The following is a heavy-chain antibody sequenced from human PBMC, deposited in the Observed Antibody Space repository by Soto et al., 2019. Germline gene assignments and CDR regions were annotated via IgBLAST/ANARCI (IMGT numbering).Heavy chain of an antibody. J-gene: IGHJ6*02. Sequence: ASVKVACKASGYPFTSYDINWLRQATGQGVEWMGWMNPNSGNTGYAQKFQGRVTMTRNTSISTAYMELSSPRSEDTAVYYCARVRNYDFWSGYYRDYYYYGMDVWGQGTTVTVSS. CDR2: MNPNSGNT. CDR3: ARVRNYDFWSGYYRDYYYYGMDV. V-gene: IGHV1-8*01. D-gene: IGHD3-3*01. CDR1: GYPFTSYD.